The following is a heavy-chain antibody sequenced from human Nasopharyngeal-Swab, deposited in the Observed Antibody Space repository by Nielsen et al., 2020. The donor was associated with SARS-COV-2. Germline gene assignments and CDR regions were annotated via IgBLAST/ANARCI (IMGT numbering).Heavy chain of an antibody. CDR2: ISIGCGGTT. CDR1: GFTFSNYA. V-gene: IGHV3-23*01. CDR3: AKPTGTPLYYYMDV. Sequence: GGSLRLSCAASGFTFSNYAMSWVRQAPGKGLEWVSVISIGCGGTTFSADSVNGRFTISRDNSKNTLFLQMNSLGVDDTDVYYCAKPTGTPLYYYMDVWGRGTTVTVSS. J-gene: IGHJ6*03. D-gene: IGHD1-1*01.